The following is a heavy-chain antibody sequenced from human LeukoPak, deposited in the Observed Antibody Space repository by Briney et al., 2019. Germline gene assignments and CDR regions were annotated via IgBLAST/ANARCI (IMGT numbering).Heavy chain of an antibody. V-gene: IGHV1-2*02. CDR3: ASWYIVGAIDAFDI. CDR1: GYTFTGCY. CDR2: INPNSGGT. D-gene: IGHD1-26*01. Sequence: ASVKVSCKASGYTFTGCYMHWVRQAPGQGLEWMGWINPNSGGTNYAQKFQGRVTMTRDTSISTAYMELSRLRSDDTAVYYCASWYIVGAIDAFDIWGQGTMVTVSS. J-gene: IGHJ3*02.